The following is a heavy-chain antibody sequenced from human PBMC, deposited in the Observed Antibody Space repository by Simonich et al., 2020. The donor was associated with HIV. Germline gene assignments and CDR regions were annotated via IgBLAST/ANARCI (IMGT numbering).Heavy chain of an antibody. D-gene: IGHD3-16*01. J-gene: IGHJ4*02. Sequence: QVHLVQSGAEVKKPGASVKVSCKASGYSFTSHGISGVRQAPGQGLGWMGWINPNTGGKNYAQKFQGRVTMTRDTSINTAYMELSRLRSDDTAVYFCARDRDWGWDYWGQGTLISVSS. V-gene: IGHV1-2*02. CDR1: GYSFTSHG. CDR3: ARDRDWGWDY. CDR2: INPNTGGK.